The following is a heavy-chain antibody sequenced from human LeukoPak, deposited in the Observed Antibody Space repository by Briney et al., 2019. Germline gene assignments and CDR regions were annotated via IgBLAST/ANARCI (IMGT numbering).Heavy chain of an antibody. CDR1: GFTFSSYS. CDR2: ISSSSNI. Sequence: PGGSLRLSCAASGFTFSSYSMNWVRQAPGKGLEWVSSISSSSNIYYADSVKGRFTISRDNAKNSLYLQMNSLRAEDTAVYYCARDRPITIFGVVITRPGGGGTPKSLDYWGQGTLVTVSS. V-gene: IGHV3-21*01. CDR3: ARDRPITIFGVVITRPGGGGTPKSLDY. D-gene: IGHD3-3*01. J-gene: IGHJ4*02.